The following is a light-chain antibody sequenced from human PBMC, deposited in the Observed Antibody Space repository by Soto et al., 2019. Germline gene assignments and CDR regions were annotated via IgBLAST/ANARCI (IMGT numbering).Light chain of an antibody. CDR2: GAS. CDR1: QSVSNNY. Sequence: VLTQSPGILSLSPGERATLSCRASQSVSNNYVAWYQQKPGQAPRLLIYGASSRATGIPDRFSGSGSGTDLSLTINRLEPEDFALYSCQQYGSSPRTFGQGTKLEIK. V-gene: IGKV3-20*01. CDR3: QQYGSSPRT. J-gene: IGKJ2*01.